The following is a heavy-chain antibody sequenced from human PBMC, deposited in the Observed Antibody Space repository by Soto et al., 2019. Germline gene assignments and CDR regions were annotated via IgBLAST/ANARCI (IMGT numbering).Heavy chain of an antibody. V-gene: IGHV3-74*01. J-gene: IGHJ4*02. CDR3: AREIYDDYDSSGFDH. Sequence: PGGSLRLSCAASAFTFKNHWMHWVRQVPGKGPVWVSRFIGVGSLTSYADAVKGRFTISRDNAKNTLSLQLNSLRAEDTVLYYCAREIYDDYDSSGFDHWGQGTLVTVS. CDR2: FIGVGSLT. CDR1: AFTFKNHW. D-gene: IGHD3-22*01.